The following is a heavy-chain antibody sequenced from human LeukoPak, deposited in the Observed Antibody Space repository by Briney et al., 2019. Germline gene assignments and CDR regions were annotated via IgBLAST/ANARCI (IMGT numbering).Heavy chain of an antibody. D-gene: IGHD3-22*01. CDR2: ISGSGGST. CDR1: GFTFSSYA. Sequence: PGGSLRLSCAASGFTFSSYAMSWVRQAPGKGLEWVSAISGSGGSTYYADSVKGRFTISRDNSKNTLYLQMNSLRAEDTAVYYCAQEAKPPGNYYDSSGYYYDYWGQGTLVTVSS. J-gene: IGHJ4*02. CDR3: AQEAKPPGNYYDSSGYYYDY. V-gene: IGHV3-23*01.